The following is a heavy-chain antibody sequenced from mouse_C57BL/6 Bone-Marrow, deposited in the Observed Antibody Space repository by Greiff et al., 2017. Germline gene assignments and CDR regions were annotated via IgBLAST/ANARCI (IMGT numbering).Heavy chain of an antibody. J-gene: IGHJ4*01. CDR2: IWGGGST. CDR1: GFSLTSYG. D-gene: IGHD2-5*01. CDR3: ATSYYSNYEREMDY. Sequence: VQVVESGPGLVAPSQSLSITCTVSGFSLTSYGVDWVRQPPGKGLEWLGVIWGGGSTNYNSALMSRLSISKDNSKSQVFLKMNSLQTDDTAMYYCATSYYSNYEREMDYWGQGTSVTVSS. V-gene: IGHV2-9*01.